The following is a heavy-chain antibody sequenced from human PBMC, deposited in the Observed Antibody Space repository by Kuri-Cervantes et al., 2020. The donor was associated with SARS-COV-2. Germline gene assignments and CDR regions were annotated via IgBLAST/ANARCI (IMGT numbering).Heavy chain of an antibody. CDR3: ASLTYCSSTSCFPYYYYYMDV. CDR2: IWYDGSNK. V-gene: IGHV3-33*01. J-gene: IGHJ6*03. Sequence: LSLTCAASGFTFSSYGMHWVRQAPGKGLEWVAVIWYDGSNKYYADSVKGRFTISRDNSKNTLYLQMNSLRAEDTAVYYCASLTYCSSTSCFPYYYYYMDVWGKGTTVTVSS. CDR1: GFTFSSYG. D-gene: IGHD2-2*01.